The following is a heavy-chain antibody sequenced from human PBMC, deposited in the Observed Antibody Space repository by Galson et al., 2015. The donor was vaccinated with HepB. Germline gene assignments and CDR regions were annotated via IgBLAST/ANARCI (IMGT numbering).Heavy chain of an antibody. J-gene: IGHJ4*02. CDR1: GFTFSSYS. CDR2: ISSSSSTI. Sequence: SLRLSCAASGFTFSSYSMNWVRQAPGKGLEWVSYISSSSSTIYYADSVKGRFTISRDNAKNSLYLQMNSLRAEDTAVYYCARDIGPSGYSYGQRGFDYWGQGTLVTVSS. CDR3: ARDIGPSGYSYGQRGFDY. V-gene: IGHV3-48*04. D-gene: IGHD5-18*01.